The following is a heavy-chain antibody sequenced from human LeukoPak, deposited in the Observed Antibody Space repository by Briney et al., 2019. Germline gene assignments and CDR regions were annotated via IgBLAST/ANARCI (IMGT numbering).Heavy chain of an antibody. Sequence: GGSLRLSCAASGFTISSYTFGSYTMNWVRQAPGKGLEWVSSISSSSSYIYYADSVKGRFTISRDNAKNSLYLQMNSLRAEDTAVYYCARNYDSSGYDAFDIWGQGTLVIVSS. CDR3: ARNYDSSGYDAFDI. V-gene: IGHV3-21*01. J-gene: IGHJ4*02. D-gene: IGHD3-22*01. CDR2: ISSSSSYI. CDR1: GFTISSYTFGSYT.